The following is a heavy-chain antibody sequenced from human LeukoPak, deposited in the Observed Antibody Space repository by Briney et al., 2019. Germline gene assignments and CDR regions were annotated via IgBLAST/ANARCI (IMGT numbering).Heavy chain of an antibody. J-gene: IGHJ5*02. CDR3: ARDTYYYDSSGYPGS. V-gene: IGHV3-33*01. D-gene: IGHD3-22*01. CDR1: GFTFSSYG. CDR2: IWYDRSNK. Sequence: GGSLRLSCAASGFTFSSYGMHWVRQAPGKGLEWVAVIWYDRSNKYYADSVKGRFTISRDNSKNTLYLQMNSLRAEDTAVYYCARDTYYYDSSGYPGSWGQGTLVTVSS.